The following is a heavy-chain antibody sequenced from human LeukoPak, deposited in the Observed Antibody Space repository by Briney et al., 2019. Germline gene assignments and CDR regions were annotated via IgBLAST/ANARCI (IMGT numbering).Heavy chain of an antibody. CDR2: ISSSSSYI. J-gene: IGHJ4*02. D-gene: IGHD6-19*01. CDR3: ARVYSSGWYYFDY. V-gene: IGHV3-21*04. CDR1: GFTFSSYS. Sequence: GGSLRLSCAASGFTFSSYSMNWVRQAPGKGLEWVSSISSSSSYIYYADSVKGRFTISRGNAKNSLYLQMNSLRAEDTALYHCARVYSSGWYYFDYWGQGTLVTVSS.